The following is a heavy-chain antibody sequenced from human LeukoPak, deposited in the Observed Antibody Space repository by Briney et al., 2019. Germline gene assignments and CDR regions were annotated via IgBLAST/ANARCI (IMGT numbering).Heavy chain of an antibody. D-gene: IGHD2-2*03. CDR2: ISAYNGNT. J-gene: IGHJ5*02. CDR1: GDTFTSYG. V-gene: IGHV1-18*01. Sequence: ASVKVSCKASGDTFTSYGISWVRQAPGQGLEGMGWISAYNGNTNYAQKLQGRVTMTTDTSTSTAYMERRSLRSDDTAVYYCARDGYCSSTSCYPNWFDPWGQGTLVTVSS. CDR3: ARDGYCSSTSCYPNWFDP.